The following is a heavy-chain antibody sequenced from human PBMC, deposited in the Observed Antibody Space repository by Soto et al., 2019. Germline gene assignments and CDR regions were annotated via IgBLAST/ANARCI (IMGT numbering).Heavy chain of an antibody. CDR1: GYTFTSYD. D-gene: IGHD3-10*01. CDR2: MNPNSGNT. CDR3: ARGINYYDSGDDAFDI. V-gene: IGHV1-8*01. J-gene: IGHJ3*02. Sequence: QVQLVQSGAEVKKPGASVKVSCKASGYTFTSYDINWVRQATGHGLEWMGWMNPNSGNTGYAQKFQGRVTMTRNTSMSTAYMELSSLRSKDTAVYYCARGINYYDSGDDAFDIWGQGTMVTVSS.